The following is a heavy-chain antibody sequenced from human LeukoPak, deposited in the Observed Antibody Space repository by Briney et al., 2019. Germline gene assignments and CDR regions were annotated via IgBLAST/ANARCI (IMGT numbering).Heavy chain of an antibody. J-gene: IGHJ4*02. CDR3: ARASDYGGNHRVGYFDY. CDR2: IYHSGST. Sequence: SETPSLTCTVSGYSISSGYYWGWIRQPPGKGLEWIGSIYHSGSTYYNPSLKSRVTISVDTSKNQFSLKLSSVTAADTAVYYCARASDYGGNHRVGYFDYWGQGTLVTVSS. V-gene: IGHV4-38-2*02. CDR1: GYSISSGYY. D-gene: IGHD4-23*01.